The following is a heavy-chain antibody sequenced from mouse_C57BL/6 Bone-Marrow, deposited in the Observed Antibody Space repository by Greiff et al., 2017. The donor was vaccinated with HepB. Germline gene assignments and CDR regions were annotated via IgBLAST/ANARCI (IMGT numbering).Heavy chain of an antibody. CDR3: APYYYGSSYYFDY. Sequence: QVQLQQSGAELARPGASVKLSCKASGYTFTSYGISWVKQRTGQGLEWIGEIYPRSGNTYYNEKFKGKATLTADKSSSTAYMQLRSLTSEDSAVYFCAPYYYGSSYYFDYWGQGTTLTGSS. D-gene: IGHD1-1*01. J-gene: IGHJ2*01. CDR2: IYPRSGNT. V-gene: IGHV1-81*01. CDR1: GYTFTSYG.